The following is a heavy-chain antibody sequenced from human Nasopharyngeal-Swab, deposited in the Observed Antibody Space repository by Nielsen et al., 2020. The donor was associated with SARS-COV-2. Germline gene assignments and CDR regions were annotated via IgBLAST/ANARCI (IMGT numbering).Heavy chain of an antibody. D-gene: IGHD6-19*01. Sequence: SVKVSCKASGGTFSSYAISWVRQAPGQGLEWMGGIIPIFGTANYAQKFQGRVTITADESTSTAYMELSSLRSEDTAVYYCAAELIASGWYSGYYYYRMDVWGQGTTVTVSS. CDR2: IIPIFGTA. J-gene: IGHJ6*02. CDR3: AAELIASGWYSGYYYYRMDV. V-gene: IGHV1-69*13. CDR1: GGTFSSYA.